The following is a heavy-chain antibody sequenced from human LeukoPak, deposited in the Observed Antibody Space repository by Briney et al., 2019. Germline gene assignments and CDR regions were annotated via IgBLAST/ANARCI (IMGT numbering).Heavy chain of an antibody. D-gene: IGHD3-9*01. J-gene: IGHJ4*02. CDR2: ISSSSSYI. CDR1: GFTFSSYS. Sequence: GGSLRLSCAASGFTFSSYSMNWVRQAPGKGLEWVSSISSSSSYIYYADSVKGRVTISRDNAKNSLYLQMNSLRAEDTAVYYCARHSDSDILTGPNDYWGQGTLVTVSS. CDR3: ARHSDSDILTGPNDY. V-gene: IGHV3-21*01.